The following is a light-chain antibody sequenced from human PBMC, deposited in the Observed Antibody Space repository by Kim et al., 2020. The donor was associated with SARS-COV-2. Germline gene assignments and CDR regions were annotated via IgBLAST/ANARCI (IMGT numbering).Light chain of an antibody. J-gene: IGLJ2*01. CDR1: TSNIGSNP. Sequence: GQWVSISCLGSTSNIGSNPVDWYQQLPGTAPKLLIYNSNQRPSGVPDRLSGSRSGTSASLAISGLQSEDEADYYCAAWDDSLNALLFGGGTKLTVL. CDR3: AAWDDSLNALL. V-gene: IGLV1-44*01. CDR2: NSN.